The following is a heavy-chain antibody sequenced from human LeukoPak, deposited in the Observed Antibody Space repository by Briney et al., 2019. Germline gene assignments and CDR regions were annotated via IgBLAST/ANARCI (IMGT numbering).Heavy chain of an antibody. CDR1: GCTFSSYG. J-gene: IGHJ5*02. CDR2: IWYDGSNK. CDR3: ARADYQLLSPSYNWFDP. D-gene: IGHD2-2*01. Sequence: PGRSLRLSCAASGCTFSSYGMHWVRQAPGKGLEWVAVIWYDGSNKYYADSVKGRFTISRDNSKNTLYLQMNSLRAEDAAVYYCARADYQLLSPSYNWFDPWGQGTLVTVSS. V-gene: IGHV3-33*01.